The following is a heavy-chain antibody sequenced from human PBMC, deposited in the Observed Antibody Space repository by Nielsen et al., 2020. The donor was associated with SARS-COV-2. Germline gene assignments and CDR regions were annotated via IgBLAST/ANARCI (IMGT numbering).Heavy chain of an antibody. D-gene: IGHD6-13*01. Sequence: GESLKISCAASGFTFSSYAMSWVRQAPGKGLEWVSAISGSGGSTYYADSVKGRFTISRDNSKNTLYLQMNSLRAEDTAVYYCAKGTRDSSSWPNNWFDPWGQGTLVTVSS. J-gene: IGHJ5*02. CDR3: AKGTRDSSSWPNNWFDP. CDR1: GFTFSSYA. V-gene: IGHV3-23*01. CDR2: ISGSGGST.